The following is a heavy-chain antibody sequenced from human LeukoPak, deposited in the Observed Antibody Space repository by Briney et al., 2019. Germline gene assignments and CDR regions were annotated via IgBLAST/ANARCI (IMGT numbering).Heavy chain of an antibody. CDR2: IYYSGST. D-gene: IGHD3-22*01. CDR3: ARHLRTSTYDH. V-gene: IGHV4-39*01. Sequence: SETLSLTCTVSGGSITISNYYWAWIRQPPGKGLGWIGSIYYSGSTYYNSSLKNRVTISVDTSKNQFSLKLSSVTAADTSLYYCARHLRTSTYDHWGQGTLVTVSS. CDR1: GGSITISNYY. J-gene: IGHJ4*02.